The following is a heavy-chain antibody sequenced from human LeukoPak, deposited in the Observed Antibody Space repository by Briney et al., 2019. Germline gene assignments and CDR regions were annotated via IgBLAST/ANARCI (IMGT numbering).Heavy chain of an antibody. D-gene: IGHD2-2*01. V-gene: IGHV3-23*01. CDR2: ISGSGGST. J-gene: IGHJ6*03. Sequence: GGSLRLSCAASGFTFSSYAMSWVRQAPGKGLEWVSAISGSGGSTYYADSVKGRFTISRDNSKNTLYLQMNSLRAEDTAVYYCAKAGMVVADYYYYYYMDAWGKGTTVTVSS. CDR3: AKAGMVVADYYYYYYMDA. CDR1: GFTFSSYA.